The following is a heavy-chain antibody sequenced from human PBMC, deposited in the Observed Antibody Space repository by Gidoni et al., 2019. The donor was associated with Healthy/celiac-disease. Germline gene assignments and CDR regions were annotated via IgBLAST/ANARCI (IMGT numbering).Heavy chain of an antibody. CDR3: ARAPNDYSNYGGDYYYYYGMDV. J-gene: IGHJ6*02. CDR2: ISYDGSNK. D-gene: IGHD4-4*01. CDR1: GFTFSSYA. V-gene: IGHV3-30-3*01. Sequence: QVQLVESGGGVVQPGRSLRLSCAASGFTFSSYAMHWVRQAPGKGLEWVAVISYDGSNKYYADSVKGRFTISRDNSKNTLYLQMNSLRAEDTAVYYCARAPNDYSNYGGDYYYYYGMDVWGQGTTVTVSS.